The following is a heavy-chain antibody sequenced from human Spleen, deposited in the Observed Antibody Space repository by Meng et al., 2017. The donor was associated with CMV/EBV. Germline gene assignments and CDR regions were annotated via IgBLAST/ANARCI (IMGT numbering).Heavy chain of an antibody. Sequence: SETLSLTCTGSGDSIGSPNYYWTWIRQPAGKGLEWIGRIYSSGGTNYKSSLKSRVTMSVDTSKNQFSLKLGSVTAADTAVYYCARDGGYYYDSSGVPLGYFDYWGQGTLVTVSS. J-gene: IGHJ4*02. D-gene: IGHD3-22*01. V-gene: IGHV4-61*02. CDR3: ARDGGYYYDSSGVPLGYFDY. CDR1: GDSIGSPNYY. CDR2: IYSSGGT.